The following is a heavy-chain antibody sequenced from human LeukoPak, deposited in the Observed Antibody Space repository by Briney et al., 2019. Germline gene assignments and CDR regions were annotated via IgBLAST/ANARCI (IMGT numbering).Heavy chain of an antibody. CDR1: GFTFSSYW. CDR2: IKQDGSEK. Sequence: GGSLRLSCAASGFTFSSYWMSWVRQAPGKGLEWVANIKQDGSEKYYVDSVKGRFTISRDNAKNSLYLQVNSLRAEDTAIYYCARVESGFYCSSTTCYEGYYYYYMDVWGKGTTVTVS. CDR3: ARVESGFYCSSTTCYEGYYYYYMDV. D-gene: IGHD2-2*01. J-gene: IGHJ6*03. V-gene: IGHV3-7*01.